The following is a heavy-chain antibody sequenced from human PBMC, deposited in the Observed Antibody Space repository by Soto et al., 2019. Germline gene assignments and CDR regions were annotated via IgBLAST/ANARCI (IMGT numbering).Heavy chain of an antibody. Sequence: EVQLVESGGGLVKPGGSLRLSCAASGFTFSNAWMNWVRQAPGKGLEWVGRIKSKTDGGTTDFAAPVKGRFTISRDDSKNTLHLQMNSLKTEDTAMYYCATDGELEGPFDYWGQGTLVTVSS. CDR1: GFTFSNAW. V-gene: IGHV3-15*07. D-gene: IGHD1-1*01. CDR2: IKSKTDGGTT. J-gene: IGHJ4*02. CDR3: ATDGELEGPFDY.